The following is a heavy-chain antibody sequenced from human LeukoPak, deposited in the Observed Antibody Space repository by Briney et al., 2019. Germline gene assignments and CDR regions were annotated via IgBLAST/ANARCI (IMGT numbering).Heavy chain of an antibody. Sequence: GGSLRLSCAASGFTFSSYEMNWVRQAPGKGLEWVSYISSSGSTIYYADSVKGRFTISRDNAKNSLYLQMNSLRAEDTAVYYCARLYEDYYGSGSYYMDVWGKGTTVTVSS. CDR2: ISSSGSTI. V-gene: IGHV3-48*03. CDR3: ARLYEDYYGSGSYYMDV. CDR1: GFTFSSYE. D-gene: IGHD3-10*01. J-gene: IGHJ6*03.